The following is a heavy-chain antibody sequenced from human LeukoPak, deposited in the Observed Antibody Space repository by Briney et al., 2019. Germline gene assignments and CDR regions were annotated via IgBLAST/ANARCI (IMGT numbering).Heavy chain of an antibody. CDR3: ARDGYTAMVRDFDY. CDR2: IKQDGSEK. J-gene: IGHJ4*02. V-gene: IGHV3-7*03. Sequence: GGSLRLSCAASGFTFTNAWMSWVRQAPGKGLEWVANIKQDGSEKYYVDSVKGRFTISRDNAKNSLYLQMNSLRAEDTAVYYCARDGYTAMVRDFDYWGQGTLVTVSS. D-gene: IGHD5-18*01. CDR1: GFTFTNAW.